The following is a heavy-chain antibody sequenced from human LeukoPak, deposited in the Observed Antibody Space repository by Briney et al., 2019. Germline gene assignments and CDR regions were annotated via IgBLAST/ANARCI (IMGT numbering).Heavy chain of an antibody. J-gene: IGHJ4*02. CDR3: ASLRGDGYNVSFDY. Sequence: SETLSLTCTVSGGSISSSSYYWGWIRQPPGKGLEWIGSIYYSGSTYYNPSLKSRVTISVDTSKNQFSLKLSSVTAADTAVYYCASLRGDGYNVSFDYWGQGTLVTVSS. CDR2: IYYSGST. V-gene: IGHV4-39*01. D-gene: IGHD5-24*01. CDR1: GGSISSSSYY.